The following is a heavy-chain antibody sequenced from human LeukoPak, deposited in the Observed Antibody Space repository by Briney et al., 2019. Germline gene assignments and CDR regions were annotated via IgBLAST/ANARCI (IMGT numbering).Heavy chain of an antibody. CDR3: ANSVGQLYYFDY. V-gene: IGHV4-61*02. CDR2: VYASGST. D-gene: IGHD3-16*01. CDR1: GGSISSGNYY. Sequence: KPSETLSLTCTVSGGSISSGNYYWSWIRQPAGKGLEWIGRVYASGSTDYNPSLNSRVTISVDASNNQFSLKLSSVTAADTAVYYCANSVGQLYYFDYWGQGTLVTVSS. J-gene: IGHJ4*02.